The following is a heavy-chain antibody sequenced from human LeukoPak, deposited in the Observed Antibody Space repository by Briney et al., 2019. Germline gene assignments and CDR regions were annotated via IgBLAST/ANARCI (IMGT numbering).Heavy chain of an antibody. CDR3: AKHSGNYPPFDY. Sequence: GGSLRLSCAASGFTFSSYGMSWVRQAPGKGLEWVSAISGSGGSTYYADSVKGRFTISRDNSMSTLDLEMNSLRAEDTAVYYCAKHSGNYPPFDYWGQGTLVTVSS. V-gene: IGHV3-23*01. D-gene: IGHD1-26*01. CDR1: GFTFSSYG. J-gene: IGHJ4*02. CDR2: ISGSGGST.